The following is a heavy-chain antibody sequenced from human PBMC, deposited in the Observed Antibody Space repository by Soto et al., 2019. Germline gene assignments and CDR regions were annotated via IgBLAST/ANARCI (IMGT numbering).Heavy chain of an antibody. Sequence: GGSLRLSWSTSALTFGHYGMTWFLQSPGNGLEWVGLIRSKSYGKTTEYAASATGRFTISRDDSKRIAYLQMHRLKADDTAVYYCTRERWDYGDPQWYFDLWGRGTLVTVSS. J-gene: IGHJ2*01. CDR3: TRERWDYGDPQWYFDL. CDR1: ALTFGHYG. V-gene: IGHV3-49*03. D-gene: IGHD4-17*01. CDR2: IRSKSYGKTT.